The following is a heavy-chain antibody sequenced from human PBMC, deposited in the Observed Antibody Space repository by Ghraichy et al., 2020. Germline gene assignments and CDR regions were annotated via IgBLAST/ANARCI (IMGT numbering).Heavy chain of an antibody. D-gene: IGHD6-19*01. Sequence: GGSLRLSCAASGFIFSGYWMSWVRQAPGKGLEWVANIKKDGSEKYYVESVKGRFTISRDNAKNSLSLQMNSLRAEDTAVYYCARDLGGGWYFDYWGQGTTVTVSS. CDR2: IKKDGSEK. V-gene: IGHV3-7*01. CDR3: ARDLGGGWYFDY. J-gene: IGHJ4*03. CDR1: GFIFSGYW.